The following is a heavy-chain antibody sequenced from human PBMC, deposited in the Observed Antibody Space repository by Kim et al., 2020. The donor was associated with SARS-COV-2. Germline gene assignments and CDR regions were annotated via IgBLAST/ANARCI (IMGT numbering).Heavy chain of an antibody. D-gene: IGHD1-26*01. J-gene: IGHJ4*02. Sequence: SETLSLTCAVYGGSFSGYYWSWIRQPPGKGLEWIGEINHSGSTNYNPSLKSRVTISVDTSKNQFSLKLSSVTAADTAVYYCARAQGGTDYWGQGTLVTVSS. CDR2: INHSGST. CDR3: ARAQGGTDY. V-gene: IGHV4-34*01. CDR1: GGSFSGYY.